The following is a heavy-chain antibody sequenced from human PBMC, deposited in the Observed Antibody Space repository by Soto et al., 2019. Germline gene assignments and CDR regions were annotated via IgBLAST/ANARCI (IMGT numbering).Heavy chain of an antibody. CDR2: INHSGSN. J-gene: IGHJ6*03. D-gene: IGHD6-13*01. Sequence: QVQLQQWGAGLLKPSETLSLTCAVYGGSFSGYYWSWIRQPPGKGLEWIGEINHSGSNNYNPSRKSRVTISVGPSNNQLSLKLSSVTAADTAFYYCARVPSLYSSSLYGVHNYYYIDVWGKGTTVTLSS. V-gene: IGHV4-34*01. CDR3: ARVPSLYSSSLYGVHNYYYIDV. CDR1: GGSFSGYY.